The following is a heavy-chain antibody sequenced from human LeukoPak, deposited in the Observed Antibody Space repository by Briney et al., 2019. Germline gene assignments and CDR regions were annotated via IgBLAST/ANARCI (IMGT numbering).Heavy chain of an antibody. CDR1: GFTHRSHW. J-gene: IGHJ4*02. CDR3: ARESTGFSIDY. Sequence: SGGPLRHSCAASGFTHRSHWMIWVRQAPGKGVEGLAYINQDASEKYYVNSVKGRFIISRDNAKNSLYLQMNSLRAEDTAVYFCARESTGFSIDYWGQGTLVTVSS. CDR2: INQDASEK. V-gene: IGHV3-7*01. D-gene: IGHD1-14*01.